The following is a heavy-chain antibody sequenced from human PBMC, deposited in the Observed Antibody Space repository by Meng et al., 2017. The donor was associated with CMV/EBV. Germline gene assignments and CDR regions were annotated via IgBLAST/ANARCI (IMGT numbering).Heavy chain of an antibody. CDR1: GGSFSGYY. CDR2: INHSGST. J-gene: IGHJ4*02. D-gene: IGHD5-24*01. Sequence: SDTLSLTCSVYGGSFSGYYWSWIRQPPGQGLEWIGEINHSGSTNYNPSLKRRVTISVDTSKNQFSLKLSSVTAADTAVYYCARGQRFRSFDYWGQGTLVTVSS. V-gene: IGHV4-34*01. CDR3: ARGQRFRSFDY.